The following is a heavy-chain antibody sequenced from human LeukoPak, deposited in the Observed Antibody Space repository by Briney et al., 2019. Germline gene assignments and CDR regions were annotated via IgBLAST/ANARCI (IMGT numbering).Heavy chain of an antibody. CDR3: AKASYSSGYAD. V-gene: IGHV3-9*01. Sequence: GGSLRLSCAASGFTFDDYAMHWVRQAPGKGLEWVPGISWNSGSIGYADSVKGRFTISRDNARNSLYLQMNSLRAEDTALYYCAKASYSSGYADWGQGTLVTVSS. CDR2: ISWNSGSI. CDR1: GFTFDDYA. D-gene: IGHD3-22*01. J-gene: IGHJ4*02.